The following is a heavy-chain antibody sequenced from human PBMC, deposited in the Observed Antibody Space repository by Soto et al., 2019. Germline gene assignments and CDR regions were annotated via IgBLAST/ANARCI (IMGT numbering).Heavy chain of an antibody. J-gene: IGHJ4*02. Sequence: EVQLLDSGGGLVQPGGSLRLSCAASGFTFSSYAMSWVRQAPGKGLEWVSSNSGSGGSTYYADSVKGRFIISRDNSKSTLYLQMNSLRAEDTAVYYCATGTFNFDSWGQGTLVTVSS. CDR3: ATGTFNFDS. V-gene: IGHV3-23*01. D-gene: IGHD3-16*01. CDR2: NSGSGGST. CDR1: GFTFSSYA.